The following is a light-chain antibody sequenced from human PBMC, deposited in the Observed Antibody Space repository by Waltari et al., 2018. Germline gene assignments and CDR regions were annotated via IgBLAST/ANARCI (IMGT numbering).Light chain of an antibody. CDR1: QGIRNA. Sequence: DIQMTQSPSPLSASVGDRVTITCRASQGIRNALGWYQQKPGKAPKRLIYEASSLQSGVPSRFSGSGSGTDFTLTISSLQPEDFATYYCLQHNSYPWTFGQGTKVEIK. CDR3: LQHNSYPWT. CDR2: EAS. V-gene: IGKV1-17*01. J-gene: IGKJ1*01.